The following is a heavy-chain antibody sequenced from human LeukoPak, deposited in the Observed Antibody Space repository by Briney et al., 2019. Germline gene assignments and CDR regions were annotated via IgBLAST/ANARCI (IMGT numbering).Heavy chain of an antibody. CDR1: GFTFSTYS. CDR2: ISSTSNYM. Sequence: GGSLRLSCAASGFTFSTYSMNWVRQAPGKGLEWVSSISSTSNYMFYADSVKGRFTISRDNAKNSLYLQMNSLRAEDTAVYYCARAAAGNFDYWGQGTLVTVSS. V-gene: IGHV3-21*01. CDR3: ARAAAGNFDY. D-gene: IGHD6-13*01. J-gene: IGHJ4*02.